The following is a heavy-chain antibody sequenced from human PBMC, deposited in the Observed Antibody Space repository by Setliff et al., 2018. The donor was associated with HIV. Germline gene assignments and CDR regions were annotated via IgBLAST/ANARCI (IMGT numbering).Heavy chain of an antibody. V-gene: IGHV4-59*01. CDR1: GGSISSYY. CDR2: IYYSGST. Sequence: SETLSLTCTVSGGSISSYYWSWIRQPPGKGLEWIGYIYYSGSTNYNPSLKSRVTISVDTSKNQFSLKLSSVTAADTAVYYCGRWGHGYNSYDHWGQGTLVTVSS. D-gene: IGHD5-12*01. J-gene: IGHJ4*02. CDR3: GRWGHGYNSYDH.